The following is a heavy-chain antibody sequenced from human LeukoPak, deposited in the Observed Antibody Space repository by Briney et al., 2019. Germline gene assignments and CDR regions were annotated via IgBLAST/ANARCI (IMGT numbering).Heavy chain of an antibody. Sequence: SETLSLTCTVSGGSISSHYWSWIRQPPGKGLEWIGYIYYSGSTNYNPSLKSRVTISVDTSKNQFSLKLSSVTAADTAVYYCARLLSGMGVWGKGTTVTVSS. CDR2: IYYSGST. V-gene: IGHV4-59*11. CDR1: GGSISSHY. J-gene: IGHJ6*03. D-gene: IGHD2-8*02. CDR3: ARLLSGMGV.